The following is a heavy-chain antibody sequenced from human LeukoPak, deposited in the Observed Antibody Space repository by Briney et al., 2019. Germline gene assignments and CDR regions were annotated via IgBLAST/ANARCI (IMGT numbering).Heavy chain of an antibody. D-gene: IGHD3-3*01. V-gene: IGHV1-2*02. CDR2: INPNSGGT. CDR1: GYTVTGYY. J-gene: IGHJ4*02. Sequence: SVKVSCKAAGYTVTGYYMHWVRQAPGQGLEWMGWINPNSGGTNYAQKFQSRVTMTRDTSISTAYMELSRLGSDDTAVYSCARDHPYYDFWSGYLAPYYFDYWGPGTLVTVSS. CDR3: ARDHPYYDFWSGYLAPYYFDY.